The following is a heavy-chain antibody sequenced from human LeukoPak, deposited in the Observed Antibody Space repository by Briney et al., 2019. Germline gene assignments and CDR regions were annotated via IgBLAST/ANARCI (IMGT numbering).Heavy chain of an antibody. J-gene: IGHJ3*02. CDR1: GFTFSSYA. V-gene: IGHV3-30-3*01. Sequence: WGSLRLSCAASGFTFSSYAMHWVRQAPGKGLEWVAVVSYDGSNKYYADSVKGRFTISRDNSKNTLYLQMNSLRAEDTALYHCARQSPLAVAGTGDAFDIWGQGTMVTVSS. CDR3: ARQSPLAVAGTGDAFDI. CDR2: VSYDGSNK. D-gene: IGHD6-19*01.